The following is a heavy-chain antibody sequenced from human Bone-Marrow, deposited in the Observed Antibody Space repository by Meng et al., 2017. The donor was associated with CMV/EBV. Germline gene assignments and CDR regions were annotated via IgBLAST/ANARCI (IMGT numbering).Heavy chain of an antibody. CDR1: GFTFDSYS. J-gene: IGHJ3*02. CDR3: ARPPPSFGIAYCGGDCYSTGIAFEI. D-gene: IGHD2-21*01. V-gene: IGHV3-21*01. Sequence: GESLKISCAASGFTFDSYSMNWVRQAPGKGLEWVSSISSSSSYIYYADSVKGRFTISRDNAKNSLYLQMNSLRAEDTAVYYCARPPPSFGIAYCGGDCYSTGIAFEIWGQGTMVPVPS. CDR2: ISSSSSYI.